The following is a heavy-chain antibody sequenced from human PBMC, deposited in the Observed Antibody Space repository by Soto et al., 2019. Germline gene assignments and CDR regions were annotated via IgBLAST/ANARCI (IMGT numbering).Heavy chain of an antibody. CDR1: GFTFSSYA. CDR3: AKDAEPKARMVYAIFDY. CDR2: ISGSGGST. V-gene: IGHV3-23*01. Sequence: PGGSLRLSXAASGFTFSSYAMSWVRQAPGKGLEWVSAISGSGGSTYYADSVKGQFTISRDNSKNTLYLQMNSLRAEDTAVYYCAKDAEPKARMVYAIFDYWGQGTLVTVSS. D-gene: IGHD2-8*01. J-gene: IGHJ4*02.